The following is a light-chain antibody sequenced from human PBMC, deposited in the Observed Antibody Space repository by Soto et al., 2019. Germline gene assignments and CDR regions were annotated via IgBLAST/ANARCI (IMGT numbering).Light chain of an antibody. CDR2: EVS. J-gene: IGLJ2*01. V-gene: IGLV2-14*01. Sequence: QSVLTQPASVSGSPGQSITISCTGTSSDVGGYKYVSWYQQHPGKAPKLMIYEVSNRPSGVSNRFSGSKSGNTASLTITGLQAEDEAEYYCSSYTSRSTLVFGGGTKLTVL. CDR3: SSYTSRSTLV. CDR1: SSDVGGYKY.